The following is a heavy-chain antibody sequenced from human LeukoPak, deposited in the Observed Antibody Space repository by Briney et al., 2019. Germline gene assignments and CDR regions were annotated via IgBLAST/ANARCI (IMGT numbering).Heavy chain of an antibody. D-gene: IGHD3-3*01. V-gene: IGHV3-7*01. CDR2: IKQDGSEK. CDR1: GFTFSSYW. J-gene: IGHJ4*02. Sequence: GGSPRLSCAASGFTFSSYWMSWVRQAPGKGLEWVANIKQDGSEKYYVDSVKGRFTISRDNAKNSLYLQMNSLRAEGTAVYYCAREERYYDFWSGPQASDYWGQGTLVTVSS. CDR3: AREERYYDFWSGPQASDY.